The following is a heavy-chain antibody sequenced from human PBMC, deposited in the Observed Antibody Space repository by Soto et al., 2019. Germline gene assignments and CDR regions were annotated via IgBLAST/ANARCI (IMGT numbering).Heavy chain of an antibody. CDR2: IKQDGSEK. CDR1: GFTFSSYW. CDR3: ARAPSRYSSSLRTLPGATLGPFDY. V-gene: IGHV3-7*01. D-gene: IGHD6-6*01. Sequence: GGSLRLSCAASGFTFSSYWMSWVRQAPGKGLEWVANIKQDGSEKYYVDSVKGRFTISRDNAKNSLYLQMNSLRAEDTAVYYCARAPSRYSSSLRTLPGATLGPFDYWGQGTLVTVSS. J-gene: IGHJ4*02.